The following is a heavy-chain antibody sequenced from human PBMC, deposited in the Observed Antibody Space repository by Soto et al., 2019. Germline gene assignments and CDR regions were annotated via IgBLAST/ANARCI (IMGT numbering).Heavy chain of an antibody. CDR1: GFTVSSYA. J-gene: IGHJ4*02. Sequence: EMQLLESGGGLVQAGGSLRLSCAASGFTVSSYALNWVRQAPGKGLEWVSGISASTYYADSVKVRFTISRDPSKNTLYLQMNSLRAEDTAIYFCAIRMYSTRWYYLDYWGQGTLVTVSS. D-gene: IGHD6-13*01. CDR2: ISAST. V-gene: IGHV3-23*01. CDR3: AIRMYSTRWYYLDY.